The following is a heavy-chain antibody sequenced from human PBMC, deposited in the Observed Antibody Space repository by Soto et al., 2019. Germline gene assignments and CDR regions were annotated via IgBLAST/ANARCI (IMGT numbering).Heavy chain of an antibody. V-gene: IGHV3-33*01. D-gene: IGHD3-3*01. J-gene: IGHJ5*02. CDR2: IWYDGSNK. Sequence: SLRLSCAASGFTFSSYGMHWVRQAPGKGLEWVAVIWYDGSNKYYADSVKGRFTISRDNSKNTLYLQMNSLRAEDTAVYYCARDGPESGYYGGDNWFDPWGQGTLVTVSS. CDR1: GFTFSSYG. CDR3: ARDGPESGYYGGDNWFDP.